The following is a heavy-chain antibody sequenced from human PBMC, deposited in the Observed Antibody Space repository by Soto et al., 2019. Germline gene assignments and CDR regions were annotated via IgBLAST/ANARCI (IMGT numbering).Heavy chain of an antibody. CDR3: ARGVRGHYGMDV. CDR1: GFTFTNYW. D-gene: IGHD5-12*01. CDR2: INSDGSST. J-gene: IGHJ6*02. Sequence: EVQVVESGGGLVQPGGSLRLSCAASGFTFTNYWMHWALQAPGKGLVWVSRINSDGSSTNYADSVKGRFTISRDNGKNTLDLQMNSLRAEDTAVYYCARGVRGHYGMDVWGQGTTVTVSS. V-gene: IGHV3-74*01.